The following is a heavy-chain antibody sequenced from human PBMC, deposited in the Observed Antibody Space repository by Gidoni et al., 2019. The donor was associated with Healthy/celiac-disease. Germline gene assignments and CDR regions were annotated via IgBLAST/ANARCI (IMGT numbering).Heavy chain of an antibody. CDR3: TRPFYIAARFPNDY. V-gene: IGHV3-73*01. CDR1: GFTFSGSA. D-gene: IGHD6-6*01. Sequence: EVQLVESGGGLVQPGGSLKLSCAASGFTFSGSAMHWVRQASGKGLEWVGRIRSKANSYATAYAASVKGRFTISRDDSKNTAYLQMNSLKTEDTAVYYCTRPFYIAARFPNDYWGQGTLVTVSS. CDR2: IRSKANSYAT. J-gene: IGHJ4*02.